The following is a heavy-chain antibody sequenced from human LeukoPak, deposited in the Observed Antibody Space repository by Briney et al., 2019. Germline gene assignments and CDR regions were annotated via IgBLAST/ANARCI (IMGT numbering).Heavy chain of an antibody. CDR1: GFTFNNYW. V-gene: IGHV3-7*01. CDR2: INGDGSLN. CDR3: TRDRAYGALDY. Sequence: GGSLRLSCEASGFTFNNYWMSWFRQAPGKGLEWVANINGDGSLNGHVASVKGRFTISRDNAKNSVYLQMISLRDEDTAVYYCTRDRAYGALDYWGQGTLVTVSS. D-gene: IGHD4/OR15-4a*01. J-gene: IGHJ4*02.